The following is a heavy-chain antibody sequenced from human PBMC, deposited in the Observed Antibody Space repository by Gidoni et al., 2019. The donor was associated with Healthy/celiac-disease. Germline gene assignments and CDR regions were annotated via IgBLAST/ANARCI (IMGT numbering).Heavy chain of an antibody. CDR2: INTNTGNP. J-gene: IGHJ3*02. CDR3: ARDFGTYGDYVGVFDI. V-gene: IGHV7-4-1*02. Sequence: PGPGLEWMGWINTNTGNPTYAQGFTGRFVFSLDTSVSTAYLQISSLKAEDTAVYYCARDFGTYGDYVGVFDIWGQGTMVTVSS. D-gene: IGHD4-17*01.